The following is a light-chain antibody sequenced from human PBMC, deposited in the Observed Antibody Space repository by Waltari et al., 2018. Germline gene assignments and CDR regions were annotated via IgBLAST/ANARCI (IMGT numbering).Light chain of an antibody. CDR2: GKN. CDR3: SSRDSSGNHVL. Sequence: SSGLTQDPAVSVALGQTVRITCQGDCLRTYFATWYQQKPGQAPLLVIYGKNNRPSGIPDRFSGSSSEDTTSLTITGAQAEDEADYFCSSRDSSGNHVLFGGGTKLTVL. CDR1: CLRTYF. V-gene: IGLV3-19*01. J-gene: IGLJ3*02.